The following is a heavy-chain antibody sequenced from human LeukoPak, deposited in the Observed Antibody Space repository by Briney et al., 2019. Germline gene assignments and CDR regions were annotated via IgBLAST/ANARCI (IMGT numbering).Heavy chain of an antibody. J-gene: IGHJ4*02. V-gene: IGHV1-69*02. CDR3: ARIGTPSNPFDS. Sequence: SVKVSRKASGGTFSSYTIHWVRQAPGQGLEWVGRIIPIIGRPKSAQSFQGRVTITADTATVYLELSSLRPEDTALYYCARIGTPSNPFDSWGQGTLITVSS. CDR1: GGTFSSYT. D-gene: IGHD4-11*01. CDR2: IIPIIGRP.